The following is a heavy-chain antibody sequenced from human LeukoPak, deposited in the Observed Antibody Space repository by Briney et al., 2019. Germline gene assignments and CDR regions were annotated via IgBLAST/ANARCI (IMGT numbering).Heavy chain of an antibody. V-gene: IGHV3-74*01. D-gene: IGHD5-24*01. Sequence: GGSLRLSCAASGFTFSSYWMHWVRQTPGKGLMWVARIKSDGSTIYADSVKGRFTISRDNSKNTLYLQMNSLRAEDTAVYYCAKRGDGYNPYYFDYWGQGTLVTVSS. CDR2: IKSDGST. CDR3: AKRGDGYNPYYFDY. J-gene: IGHJ4*02. CDR1: GFTFSSYW.